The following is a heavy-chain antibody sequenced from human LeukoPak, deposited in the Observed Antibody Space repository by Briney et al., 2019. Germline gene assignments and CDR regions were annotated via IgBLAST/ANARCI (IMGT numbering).Heavy chain of an antibody. J-gene: IGHJ4*02. CDR2: INAGNGNT. Sequence: ASVKVSCKASGYTFTSYAMRWVRQAPGQRLEWMGWINAGNGNTKYSQKFQGRVTITRDTSASTAYMELSSLRSEDTAVYYCARDNGAVAGTDYWGQGTLVTVSS. CDR3: ARDNGAVAGTDY. V-gene: IGHV1-3*01. D-gene: IGHD6-19*01. CDR1: GYTFTSYA.